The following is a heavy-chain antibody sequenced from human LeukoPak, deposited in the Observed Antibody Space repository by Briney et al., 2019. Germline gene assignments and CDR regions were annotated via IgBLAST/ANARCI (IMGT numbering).Heavy chain of an antibody. CDR2: ISYSGST. CDR3: APRGDSYVSRGYFDY. D-gene: IGHD3-22*01. CDR1: GASISSYY. J-gene: IGHJ4*02. Sequence: PSETLSLTCTVSGASISSYYWSWIRQPPGKGLEWIGYISYSGSTNYNPSLKSRVTTSVDTSKNHFSLKLSSVTAAATAVCYCAPRGDSYVSRGYFDYWGQGTLVTVSS. V-gene: IGHV4-59*01.